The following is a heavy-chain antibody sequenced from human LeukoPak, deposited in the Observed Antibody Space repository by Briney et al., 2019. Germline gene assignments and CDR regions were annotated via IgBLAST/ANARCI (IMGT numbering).Heavy chain of an antibody. CDR1: GFIFSSYN. CDR3: ASLSSGYYDY. CDR2: INSGSSSI. V-gene: IGHV3-21*01. Sequence: GGSLRLSCAASGFIFSSYNLNWVRQAPGKGLEWVSSINSGSSSIYYGDSVKGRFTISRDNSKNTLYLQMNSLRAEDTAVYYCASLSSGYYDYWGQGTLVTVSS. J-gene: IGHJ4*02. D-gene: IGHD3-22*01.